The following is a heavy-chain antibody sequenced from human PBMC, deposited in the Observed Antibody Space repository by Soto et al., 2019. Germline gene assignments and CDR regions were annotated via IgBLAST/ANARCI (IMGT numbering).Heavy chain of an antibody. CDR3: VKDFSGDYSSSWTLWY. CDR2: ISSNGGST. J-gene: IGHJ4*02. CDR1: GFTFSSYA. Sequence: GGSLRLSCSASGFTFSSYAMHWVRQAPGKGLEYVSAISSNGGSTYYADSVKGRFTISRDNSKNTLYLQMSSLRAEDTAVYYCVKDFSGDYSSSWTLWYWGQGTLVTVSS. V-gene: IGHV3-64D*08. D-gene: IGHD6-13*01.